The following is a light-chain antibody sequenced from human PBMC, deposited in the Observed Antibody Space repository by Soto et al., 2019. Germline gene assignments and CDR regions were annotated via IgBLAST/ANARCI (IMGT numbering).Light chain of an antibody. J-gene: IGLJ3*02. CDR1: SGDVGAYDR. CDR2: DVT. V-gene: IGLV2-11*01. Sequence: QSVLTQPRSVSGSPGQSVTISCTGTSGDVGAYDRVSWYQHHPTKAPKLIIYDVTNRPSGVPYRFSGSKSGSTASLTISGLQAEDEADYYCCSHAGGAFWVFGGGTKVTVL. CDR3: CSHAGGAFWV.